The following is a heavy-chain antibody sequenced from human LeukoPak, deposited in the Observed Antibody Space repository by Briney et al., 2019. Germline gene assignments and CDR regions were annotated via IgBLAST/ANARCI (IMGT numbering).Heavy chain of an antibody. J-gene: IGHJ3*02. CDR3: ARGMSGYTEDPFDI. V-gene: IGHV1-18*01. Sequence: ASVKVSCKASGYTFTSYSINWVRQAPGQGLEWMAWISAYNGNTNYAQKFHGRVTLTRDTSTSTAYMELRSLRSDDTAVYFCARGMSGYTEDPFDIWRQGTVVTVSS. D-gene: IGHD2-2*02. CDR2: ISAYNGNT. CDR1: GYTFTSYS.